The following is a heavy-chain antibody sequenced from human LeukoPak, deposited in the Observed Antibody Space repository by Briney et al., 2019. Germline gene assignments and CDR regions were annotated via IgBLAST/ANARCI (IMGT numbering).Heavy chain of an antibody. V-gene: IGHV3-23*01. CDR2: ISGSSGNT. CDR3: AKDPPYYYDSSGYGGGAFDI. J-gene: IGHJ3*02. CDR1: GFTFSSYA. Sequence: GGSLRLSCAASGFTFSSYAMSWVRQAPGKGLEWVSAISGSSGNTYYADSVKGRFTISRDNSKNTLYVQMNSLRAEDTAVYYCAKDPPYYYDSSGYGGGAFDIWGQGTMVTVSS. D-gene: IGHD3-22*01.